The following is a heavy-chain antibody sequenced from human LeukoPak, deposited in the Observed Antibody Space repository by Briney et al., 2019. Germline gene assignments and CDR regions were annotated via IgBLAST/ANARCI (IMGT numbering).Heavy chain of an antibody. CDR1: GGTFSSYA. Sequence: SVKVSCKASGGTFSSYAISWVRQAPGQGLEWMGRIIPILGIANYAQKFQGRVTITADESTSTAYMELSSLRSEDTAVYYCARGRTEYSSSWLGDYWGQGTLVTVSS. J-gene: IGHJ4*02. D-gene: IGHD6-13*01. CDR3: ARGRTEYSSSWLGDY. CDR2: IIPILGIA. V-gene: IGHV1-69*04.